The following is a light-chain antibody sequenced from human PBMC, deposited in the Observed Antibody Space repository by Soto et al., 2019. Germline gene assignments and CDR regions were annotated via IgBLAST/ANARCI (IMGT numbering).Light chain of an antibody. CDR1: QIVSSN. CDR3: QQYNNRWT. CDR2: GAS. Sequence: IVMTQSPATLSVTQGERATLSFCASQIVSSNLAWYQQKPGQAPRLLIYGASTRATGIPARFSGSGSGTEFTLTISFLQSEDFAVYYCQQYNNRWTFGQGTKVDIK. V-gene: IGKV3-15*01. J-gene: IGKJ1*01.